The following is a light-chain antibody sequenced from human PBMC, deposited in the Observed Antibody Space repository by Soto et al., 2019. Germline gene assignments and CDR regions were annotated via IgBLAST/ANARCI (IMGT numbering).Light chain of an antibody. CDR3: NSYGGNTNVV. CDR1: SSDVGGYDF. V-gene: IGLV2-8*01. J-gene: IGLJ2*01. CDR2: EVS. Sequence: QSVLTQPPSASGSPGQAVTISCTGTSSDVGGYDFVSWYQQHPGKAPKILIYEVSKRASGVPDRFSGSKSGNTASLTVSGLHPDDEADYSCNSYGGNTNVVFGGGTKVTV.